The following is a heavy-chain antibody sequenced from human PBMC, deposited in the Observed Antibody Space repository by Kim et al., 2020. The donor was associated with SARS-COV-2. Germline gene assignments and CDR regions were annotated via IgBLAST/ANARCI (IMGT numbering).Heavy chain of an antibody. V-gene: IGHV7-4-1*02. CDR1: GYTFTSYA. D-gene: IGHD3-3*01. CDR2: INTNTGNP. J-gene: IGHJ4*02. Sequence: ASVKVSCKASGYTFTSYAMNWVRQAPGQGLEWMGWINTNTGNPTYAQGFTGRFVFSLDTSVSTAYLQISSLKAEDTAVYYCARDPTAYHLVSFWSGYWTDYWGQGTLVTVSS. CDR3: ARDPTAYHLVSFWSGYWTDY.